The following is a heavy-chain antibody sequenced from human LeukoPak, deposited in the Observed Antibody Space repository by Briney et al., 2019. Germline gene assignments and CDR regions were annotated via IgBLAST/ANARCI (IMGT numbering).Heavy chain of an antibody. V-gene: IGHV1-2*02. CDR2: SNPNSGGT. CDR1: VYTFTGYY. Sequence: GASVKVSCKASVYTFTGYYMHWVRQAPGQGLEWMGWSNPNSGGTNYAQKFQGRVTMTRDTSISTAYMELSRLRSDDTAVYYCARDFSRDYGDFFDYWGQGTLVTVSS. CDR3: ARDFSRDYGDFFDY. D-gene: IGHD4-17*01. J-gene: IGHJ4*02.